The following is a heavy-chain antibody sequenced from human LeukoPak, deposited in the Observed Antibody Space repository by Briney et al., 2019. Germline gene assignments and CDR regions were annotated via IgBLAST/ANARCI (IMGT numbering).Heavy chain of an antibody. J-gene: IGHJ6*03. Sequence: PGGSLRLSCAASEFTFSSYSMNWVRQAPGKGLEWVSYISSSSSTIYYADSVKGRFTISRDNAKNSLYLQMNSLGAEDTAVYYCARTGWTTKGYYYYYMDVWGKGTTVTVSS. CDR3: ARTGWTTKGYYYYYMDV. CDR2: ISSSSSTI. D-gene: IGHD1-26*01. V-gene: IGHV3-48*01. CDR1: EFTFSSYS.